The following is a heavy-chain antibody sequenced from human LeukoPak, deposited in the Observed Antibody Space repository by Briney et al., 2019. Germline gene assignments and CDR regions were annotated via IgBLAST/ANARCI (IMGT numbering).Heavy chain of an antibody. CDR1: GGSISSYY. J-gene: IGHJ6*03. V-gene: IGHV4-59*01. CDR3: AKLGYSYGFTLRYYYYYMDV. D-gene: IGHD5-18*01. Sequence: SETLSLTCTVSGGSISSYYWSWIRQPPGKGLEWIGYIYYSGSTNYNPSLKSRVTISVDTSKNQFSLKLSSVTAADTAVYYCAKLGYSYGFTLRYYYYYMDVWGKGTTVTVSS. CDR2: IYYSGST.